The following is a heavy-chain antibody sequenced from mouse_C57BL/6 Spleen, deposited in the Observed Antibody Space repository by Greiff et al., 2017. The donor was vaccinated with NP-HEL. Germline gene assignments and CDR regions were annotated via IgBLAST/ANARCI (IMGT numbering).Heavy chain of an antibody. CDR3: ARHTDWDSPY. V-gene: IGHV5-6*01. J-gene: IGHJ3*01. D-gene: IGHD4-1*01. Sequence: EVQRVESGGDLVKPGGSLKLSCAASGFTFSSYGMSWVRQTPDKRLEWVATISSGGSYTYYPDSVKGRFTISRDNAKNTLYLQMSSLKSEDTAMYYCARHTDWDSPYWGQGTLVTVSA. CDR2: ISSGGSYT. CDR1: GFTFSSYG.